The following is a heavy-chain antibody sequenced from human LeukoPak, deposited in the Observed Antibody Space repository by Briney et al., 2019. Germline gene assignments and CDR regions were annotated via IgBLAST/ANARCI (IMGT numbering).Heavy chain of an antibody. V-gene: IGHV4-39*07. D-gene: IGHD5-12*01. CDR2: IYYSGST. CDR3: TRDQRSGYSGYDYYYYYYMDV. Sequence: PSETLSLTCTVSGGSISSSSYYWGWIRQPPGKGLEWIGSIYYSGSTYYNPSLKSRVTISVDTSKNQFSLKLSSVTAADTAVYYCTRDQRSGYSGYDYYYYYYMDVWGKGITVTVSS. CDR1: GGSISSSSYY. J-gene: IGHJ6*03.